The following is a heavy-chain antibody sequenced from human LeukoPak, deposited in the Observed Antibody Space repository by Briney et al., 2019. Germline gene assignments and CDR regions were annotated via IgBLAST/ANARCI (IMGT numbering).Heavy chain of an antibody. Sequence: GSLRLSCAASGFTFSSYAMSWVRQAPGKGLEWVSAVSGSGGSTYYADSVKGRFTISRDNSKNTLYLQISSLRAEDTAVYYCAKLKGGDIVVVPAARLPDYWGQGTLVTVSS. CDR3: AKLKGGDIVVVPAARLPDY. V-gene: IGHV3-23*01. J-gene: IGHJ4*02. CDR1: GFTFSSYA. CDR2: VSGSGGST. D-gene: IGHD2-2*01.